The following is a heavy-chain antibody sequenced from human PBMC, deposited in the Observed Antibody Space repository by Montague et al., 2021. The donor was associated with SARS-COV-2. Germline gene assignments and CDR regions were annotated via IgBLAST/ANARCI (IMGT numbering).Heavy chain of an antibody. D-gene: IGHD4-23*01. Sequence: GKKYDGGAVNYNPSLGSRVTISTDTSKNQLSLKVNSVTAADTAVYYCVRDHPYGGPRGAYDIWGQGTVGTVS. CDR3: VRDHPYGGPRGAYDI. V-gene: IGHV4-59*01. J-gene: IGHJ3*02. CDR2: KYDGGAV.